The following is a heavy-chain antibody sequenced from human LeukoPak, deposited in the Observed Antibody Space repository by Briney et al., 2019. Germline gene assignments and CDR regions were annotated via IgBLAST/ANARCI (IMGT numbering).Heavy chain of an antibody. Sequence: GGSLRLSCAASGFTFSSYEMNWVSQARGKGLEWVSYISSSGSTIYYADSVKGRFTISRDNAKNSLYLQMNSLRAEDTAVYYCARGITAMAMYYFDYWGQGSLVTVSS. D-gene: IGHD5-18*01. V-gene: IGHV3-48*03. CDR1: GFTFSSYE. CDR3: ARGITAMAMYYFDY. CDR2: ISSSGSTI. J-gene: IGHJ4*02.